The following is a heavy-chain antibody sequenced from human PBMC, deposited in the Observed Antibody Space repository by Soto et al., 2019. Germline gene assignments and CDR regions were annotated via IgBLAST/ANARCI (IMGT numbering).Heavy chain of an antibody. CDR3: ARWTHYYDSSGYSEFDY. CDR2: IWYDGSNK. Sequence: GGSLRLSCAASGFTFSSYGMHWVRQAPGKGLEWVAVIWYDGSNKYYADSVKGRFTISRDNSKNTLYLQMNSLRAEDTAVYYCARWTHYYDSSGYSEFDYWGQGTLVTVSS. CDR1: GFTFSSYG. V-gene: IGHV3-33*01. J-gene: IGHJ4*02. D-gene: IGHD3-22*01.